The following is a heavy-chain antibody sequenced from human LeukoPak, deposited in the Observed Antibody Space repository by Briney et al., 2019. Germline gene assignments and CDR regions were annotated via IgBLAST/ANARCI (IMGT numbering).Heavy chain of an antibody. J-gene: IGHJ4*02. CDR1: GFTFSSYG. CDR3: AREEPGIAAAGLDY. V-gene: IGHV3-33*01. Sequence: GGSLRLSCAASGFTFSSYGMHWVRQAPGKGLEWVAVIWYDGSNKYYADSVKGRFTISRDNAKNTLYLQMNSLRAEDTDVYYCAREEPGIAAAGLDYWGQGTLVTVSS. D-gene: IGHD6-13*01. CDR2: IWYDGSNK.